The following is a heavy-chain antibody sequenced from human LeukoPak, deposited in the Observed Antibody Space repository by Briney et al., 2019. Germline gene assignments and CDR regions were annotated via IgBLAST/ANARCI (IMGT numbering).Heavy chain of an antibody. D-gene: IGHD3-3*01. CDR1: GFTFSSYS. V-gene: IGHV3-48*04. CDR2: ISSSSSTI. Sequence: HPGGSLRLSCAASGFTFSSYSMNWVRQAPGKGLEWVSYISSSSSTIYYADSVKGRFTISRDNAKNSLYLQMNSLRAEDTAVYYCATRGLGDFWSGYYRAYYYMDVWGKGTTVTVSS. CDR3: ATRGLGDFWSGYYRAYYYMDV. J-gene: IGHJ6*03.